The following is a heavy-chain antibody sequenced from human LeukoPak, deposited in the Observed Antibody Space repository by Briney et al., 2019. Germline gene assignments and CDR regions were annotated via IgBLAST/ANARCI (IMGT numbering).Heavy chain of an antibody. CDR1: RFTFSNYW. CDR2: INQDGSKK. J-gene: IGHJ4*02. V-gene: IGHV3-7*01. CDR3: AKWGPYCVGDYCPALDS. Sequence: GGSLRLSCVASRFTFSNYWMSWVRQAPGKGLEWVANINQDGSKKRYADSMKGRFTISRDNAKESLYLQLNGLRAEDTAVYYCAKWGPYCVGDYCPALDSWGPGTLVTVSS. D-gene: IGHD2-21*02.